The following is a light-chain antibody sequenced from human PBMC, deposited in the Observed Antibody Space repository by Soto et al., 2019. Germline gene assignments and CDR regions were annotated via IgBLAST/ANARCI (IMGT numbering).Light chain of an antibody. V-gene: IGKV3-11*01. J-gene: IGKJ5*01. CDR3: KQRSDWPIT. CDR1: QSVSSY. Sequence: EIVLTQSPATLSLSPGERATLSCRASQSVSSYLVWYQQKPGQAPRLLIYDASNRATGIPARFSGSGSGTDFTLTISSLEHEDLEVSYCKQRSDWPITFGQGTRLEIK. CDR2: DAS.